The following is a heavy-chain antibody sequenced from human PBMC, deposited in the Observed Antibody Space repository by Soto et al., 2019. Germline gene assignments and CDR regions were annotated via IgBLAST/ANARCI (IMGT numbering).Heavy chain of an antibody. CDR2: IYYSGST. J-gene: IGHJ4*02. V-gene: IGHV4-39*01. D-gene: IGHD6-13*01. CDR1: GGSISSSSYY. CDR3: ARHGIRWYPTTGDY. Sequence: PSETLSLTCTVPGGSISSSSYYWGWIRQPPGKGLEWIGSIYYSGSTYYNPSLKSRVTISVDTSKNQFSLKLSSVTAADTAVYYCARHGIRWYPTTGDYWGQGTLVTVPQ.